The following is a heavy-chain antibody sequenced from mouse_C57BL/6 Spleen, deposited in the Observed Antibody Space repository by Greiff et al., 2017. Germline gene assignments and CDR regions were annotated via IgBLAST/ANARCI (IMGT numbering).Heavy chain of an antibody. J-gene: IGHJ2*01. CDR3: ATYYYGSSYYFDY. V-gene: IGHV1-54*01. CDR2: INPGSGGT. Sequence: VQRVESGAELVRPGTSVKVSCKASGYAFTNYLIEWVKQRPGQGLEWIGVINPGSGGTNYNEKFKGKATLTADKSSSTAYMQLSSLTSEDSAVYFCATYYYGSSYYFDYWGQGTTLTVSS. D-gene: IGHD1-1*01. CDR1: GYAFTNYL.